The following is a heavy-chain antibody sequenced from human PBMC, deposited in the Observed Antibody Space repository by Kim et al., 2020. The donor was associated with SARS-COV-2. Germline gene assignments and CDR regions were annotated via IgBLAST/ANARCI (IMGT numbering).Heavy chain of an antibody. CDR2: INPNNGGT. D-gene: IGHD6-19*01. V-gene: IGHV1-2*02. Sequence: ASVKVSCKTSGYTFTGYYMHWVRQAPGQGLEWMGWINPNNGGTKYAQKFQGRVTMTRDTSIGTAYMELSSLRSDDTAVYYCARGGEIAMAGSFAYYFDNWGQGTLVTVSS. CDR1: GYTFTGYY. J-gene: IGHJ4*02. CDR3: ARGGEIAMAGSFAYYFDN.